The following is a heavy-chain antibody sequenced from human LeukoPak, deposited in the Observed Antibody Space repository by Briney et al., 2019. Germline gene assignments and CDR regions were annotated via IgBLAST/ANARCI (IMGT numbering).Heavy chain of an antibody. V-gene: IGHV3-66*01. D-gene: IGHD2-2*01. J-gene: IGHJ6*02. Sequence: GGSLRLSCAASGFTVSSNYMSWVRQAPGKGLEWGSVIYSGGSTYYADSVKGRFTISRDNSKNTLYLQMNSLRAEDTAVYYCAREDIGIVPAASYYYYGMDVWGQGTTVTVSS. CDR2: IYSGGST. CDR3: AREDIGIVPAASYYYYGMDV. CDR1: GFTVSSNY.